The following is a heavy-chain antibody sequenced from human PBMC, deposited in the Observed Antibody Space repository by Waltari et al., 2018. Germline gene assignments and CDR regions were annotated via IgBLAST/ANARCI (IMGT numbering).Heavy chain of an antibody. CDR1: GGSISSGGYY. CDR3: ARSLYSNYGWFDP. CDR2: IYYSGST. J-gene: IGHJ5*02. Sequence: QVQLQESGPGLVKPSQTLSLTCPFPGGSISSGGYYGSWIRQHPGKGLEWIGYIYYSGSTYYNPSLKSLVTISVDTSKNQFSLKLSSVTAADTAVYYCARSLYSNYGWFDPWGQGTLVTVSS. D-gene: IGHD4-4*01. V-gene: IGHV4-31*01.